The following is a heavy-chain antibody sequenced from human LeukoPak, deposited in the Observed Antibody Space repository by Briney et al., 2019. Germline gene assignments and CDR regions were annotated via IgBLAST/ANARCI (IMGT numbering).Heavy chain of an antibody. CDR3: AKDRWDLSPLLWFGELGVDHDAFDI. V-gene: IGHV3-23*01. J-gene: IGHJ3*02. Sequence: PGKSLRLSCAASGFTFSNYAMTWVRQAPGKGLEWVAAISGSGGSTYYADSVKGRFTISRDNSRNTLYLQMNSLRAEDTAVYYCAKDRWDLSPLLWFGELGVDHDAFDIWGQGTMVTVSS. CDR1: GFTFSNYA. D-gene: IGHD3-10*01. CDR2: ISGSGGST.